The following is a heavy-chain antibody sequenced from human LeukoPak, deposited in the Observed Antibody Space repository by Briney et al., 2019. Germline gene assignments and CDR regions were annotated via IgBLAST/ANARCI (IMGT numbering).Heavy chain of an antibody. J-gene: IGHJ6*02. CDR1: GGSFSGYY. CDR3: ARGRGTVTSPYYYYGMDV. D-gene: IGHD4-11*01. V-gene: IGHV4-34*01. CDR2: INHSGST. Sequence: SDTLSLTCAVYGGSFSGYYWSWIRQPPGKGLEWIREINHSGSTNYNPSLKSRVTISVDTSKNQFSLKLSSVTAADTAVYYCARGRGTVTSPYYYYGMDVWGQGTTVTVSS.